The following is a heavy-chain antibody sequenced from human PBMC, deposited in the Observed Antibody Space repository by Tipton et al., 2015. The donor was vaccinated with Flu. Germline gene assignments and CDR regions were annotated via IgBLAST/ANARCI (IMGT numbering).Heavy chain of an antibody. J-gene: IGHJ4*02. CDR1: GGSISSSAYY. Sequence: TLSLTCTVSGGSISSSAYYWGWIRQTPGKGLELIGNIYYSGSTFYNPSLKSRVTISLDKSTNQFSLRLSSVTAADTAIYYCAIDDFGSSWYGYWGQGSLVTVSS. CDR2: IYYSGST. D-gene: IGHD6-13*01. CDR3: AIDDFGSSWYGY. V-gene: IGHV4-39*07.